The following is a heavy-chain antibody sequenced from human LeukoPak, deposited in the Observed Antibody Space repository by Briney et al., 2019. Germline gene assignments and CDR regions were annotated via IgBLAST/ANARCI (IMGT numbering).Heavy chain of an antibody. J-gene: IGHJ6*03. CDR3: ARAGRGYNYGFVPSELDYYYYYMDV. V-gene: IGHV4-59*01. CDR2: IYYSGST. CDR1: GGSISRYY. D-gene: IGHD5-18*01. Sequence: PLETLSLTCSVSGGSISRYYWTWIRQPPGKGLEWIGYIYYSGSTNYNPSLKSRFTISVDTSKNQFSLKLSSVTAADTAVYYCARAGRGYNYGFVPSELDYYYYYMDVWGKGTTVTVSS.